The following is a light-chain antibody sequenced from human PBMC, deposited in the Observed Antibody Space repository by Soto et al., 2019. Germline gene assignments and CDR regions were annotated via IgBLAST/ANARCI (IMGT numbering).Light chain of an antibody. CDR1: SSNIGSNT. CDR2: SNN. V-gene: IGLV1-44*01. J-gene: IGLJ3*02. CDR3: AAWDDSLNGWV. Sequence: QPVLTQPPSESGTPGQRVTISCSGSSSNIGSNTVNWYQQLPGTAPKLLIYSNNQRPSGVPDRFSGSKSGTSASLAISGLQSEDEADYYCAAWDDSLNGWVFGGGTKLTVL.